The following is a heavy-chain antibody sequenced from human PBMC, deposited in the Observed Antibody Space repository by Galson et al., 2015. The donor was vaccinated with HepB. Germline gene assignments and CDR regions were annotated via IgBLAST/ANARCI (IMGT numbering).Heavy chain of an antibody. D-gene: IGHD3-10*01. CDR1: GYTFTSYD. CDR3: ARGRHYYGSGGRDYYYYYYMDV. CDR2: MNPNSGNT. Sequence: SVKVSCKASGYTFTSYDINWVRQATGQGLEWMGWMNPNSGNTGYAQKFQGRVTMTRNTSISTAYMELSSLRSEDTAVYYCARGRHYYGSGGRDYYYYYYMDVWGKGTTVTVSS. J-gene: IGHJ6*03. V-gene: IGHV1-8*01.